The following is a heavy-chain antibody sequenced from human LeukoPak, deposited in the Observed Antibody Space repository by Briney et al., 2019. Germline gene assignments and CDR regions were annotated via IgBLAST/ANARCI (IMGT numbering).Heavy chain of an antibody. CDR1: GFTFSSYG. J-gene: IGHJ4*02. CDR2: ISYDGSNK. V-gene: IGHV3-30*18. CDR3: AKDLISYGYY. D-gene: IGHD5-18*01. Sequence: GGSLRLSRAASGFTFSSYGMHWVRQAPGKGLEWVAVISYDGSNKYYADSVKGRFTISRDNSKNTLYLQMNSLRAEDTAVYYCAKDLISYGYYWGQGTLVTVSS.